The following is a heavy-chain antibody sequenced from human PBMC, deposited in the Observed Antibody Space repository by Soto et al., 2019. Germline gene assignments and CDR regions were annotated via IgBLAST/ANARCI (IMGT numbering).Heavy chain of an antibody. CDR1: GGTFSSYA. D-gene: IGHD2-15*01. V-gene: IGHV1-69*13. CDR3: AREVKVVVAANGAFDI. CDR2: IIPIFGTA. J-gene: IGHJ3*02. Sequence: SVKVSCKASGGTFSSYAISWVRQAPGQGLEWMGGIIPIFGTANYAQKFQGRVTITADESTSTAYMELSSLRSEDTAVYYCAREVKVVVAANGAFDIWGQGTMVTVSS.